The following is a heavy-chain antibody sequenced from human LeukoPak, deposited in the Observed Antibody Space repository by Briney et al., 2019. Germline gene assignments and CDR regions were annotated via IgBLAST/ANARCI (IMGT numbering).Heavy chain of an antibody. CDR2: ISVSGNT. Sequence: GGSLRLSCAASGFTLSSYAMSWVRQGPGKGLEWVSAISVSGNTYHADSVKGRFTVSRDSSKNTLYLQMNSLRAEDAAVYYCAKAPVTTCSGAYCYPFDYWGQGTLVTVSS. CDR1: GFTLSSYA. D-gene: IGHD2-15*01. J-gene: IGHJ4*02. CDR3: AKAPVTTCSGAYCYPFDY. V-gene: IGHV3-23*01.